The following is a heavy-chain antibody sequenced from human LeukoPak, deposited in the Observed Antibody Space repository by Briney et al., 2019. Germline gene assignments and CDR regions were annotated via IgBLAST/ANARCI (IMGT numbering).Heavy chain of an antibody. Sequence: GASVKVSCKASGYTFTSYDISWVRQAPGQGLEWMGWINAYNGNTNYAQKVQGRVTMTTDTSTTTAYMELRSLISDDTAVYYCARGLRYGSNYFDYWGQGTLVTVSS. CDR3: ARGLRYGSNYFDY. J-gene: IGHJ4*02. CDR2: INAYNGNT. D-gene: IGHD6-13*01. V-gene: IGHV1-18*01. CDR1: GYTFTSYD.